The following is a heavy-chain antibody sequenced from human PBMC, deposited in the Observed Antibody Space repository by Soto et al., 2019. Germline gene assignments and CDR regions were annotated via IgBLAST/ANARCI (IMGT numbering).Heavy chain of an antibody. D-gene: IGHD1-26*01. CDR1: GFTFGDYA. CDR3: TRVWYSGSYFDY. J-gene: IGHJ4*02. Sequence: GGSLRLSCTASGFTFGDYAMSWVRQAPGKGLEWVGFIRSKAYGGTTEYAASVKGRFTISRDDSKSIAYLQMNSLKTEDTAVYYCTRVWYSGSYFDYWGQGTLVTVSS. V-gene: IGHV3-49*04. CDR2: IRSKAYGGTT.